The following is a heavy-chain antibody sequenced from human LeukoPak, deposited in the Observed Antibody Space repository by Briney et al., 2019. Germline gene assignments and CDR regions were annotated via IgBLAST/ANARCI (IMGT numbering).Heavy chain of an antibody. CDR1: GGSRINAGW. J-gene: IGHJ6*02. CDR2: IFHSGNT. Sequence: SETLSLTCDVSGGSRINAGWWSWVRQPPGKGLEWIGEIFHSGNTKYNPSLESRVTISVDKSNHQFTLEMKSVTAADTAIYYCARDLGYYYGLDIWSRGTTVTFS. V-gene: IGHV4-4*02. D-gene: IGHD3-16*01. CDR3: ARDLGYYYGLDI.